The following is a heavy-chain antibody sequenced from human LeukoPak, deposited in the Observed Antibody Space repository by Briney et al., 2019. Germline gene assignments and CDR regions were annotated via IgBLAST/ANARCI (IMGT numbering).Heavy chain of an antibody. CDR3: ARGPGRSTWPVYFDF. CDR2: MNPNSGNT. CDR1: GYTFTSYD. V-gene: IGHV1-8*01. J-gene: IGHJ4*02. D-gene: IGHD1-26*01. Sequence: ASVKVSCKASGYTFTSYDINWVRQATGQGLEWMGWMNPNSGNTGYAQKFQGRVTMTRSTSISTAYTELSSLRSEDTAVYYCARGPGRSTWPVYFDFWGQGTLVTVSS.